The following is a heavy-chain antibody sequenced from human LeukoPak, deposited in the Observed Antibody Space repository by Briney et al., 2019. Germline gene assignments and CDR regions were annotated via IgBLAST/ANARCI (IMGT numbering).Heavy chain of an antibody. J-gene: IGHJ4*02. CDR1: GFTFSSYG. D-gene: IGHD2-2*01. Sequence: GGSLRLSCAASGFTFSSYGMHWVRQAPGKGLEWVAFIHFDGSTKYSGDSVQGRFTISRDNSKNTLYLQMNSLRPEDTAFYYCAKDQCTRTSCDGYPGYWGQGTLVTVSS. CDR2: IHFDGSTK. V-gene: IGHV3-30*02. CDR3: AKDQCTRTSCDGYPGY.